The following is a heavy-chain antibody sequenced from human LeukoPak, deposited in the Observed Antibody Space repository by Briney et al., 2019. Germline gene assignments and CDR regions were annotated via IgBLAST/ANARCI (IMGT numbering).Heavy chain of an antibody. Sequence: SETLSLTCTVSGGSVSSSSYYWGWIRQPPGKGLEWIGNIFYVGDAYYNPSLKSPVTISVDTSKNQFSLKLSSVTAADTAVYYYARSDSGRYAPFDIWGQGTMVTVSS. CDR3: ARSDSGRYAPFDI. CDR2: IFYVGDA. J-gene: IGHJ3*02. CDR1: GGSVSSSSYY. V-gene: IGHV4-39*01. D-gene: IGHD1-26*01.